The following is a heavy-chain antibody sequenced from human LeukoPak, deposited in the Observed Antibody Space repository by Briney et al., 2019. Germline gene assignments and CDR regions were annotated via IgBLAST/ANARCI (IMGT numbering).Heavy chain of an antibody. V-gene: IGHV1-58*02. CDR2: IVVGSGNT. J-gene: IGHJ5*02. CDR1: GFTFTSSA. D-gene: IGHD1-26*01. CDR3: AALIVGATSGGNWFDP. Sequence: GTSVKVSCKASGFTFTSSAMQWVRQARGQRLEWIGWIVVGSGNTNYAQKFQERVTITRDMSTSTAYMELSSLRSEDTAVYYCAALIVGATSGGNWFDPWSQGTLVTVSS.